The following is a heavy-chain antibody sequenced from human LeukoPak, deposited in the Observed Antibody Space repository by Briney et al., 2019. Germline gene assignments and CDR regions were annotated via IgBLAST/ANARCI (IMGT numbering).Heavy chain of an antibody. Sequence: GGSLRLSCAASGFTFSSYWMHWVRQVPGKGLVWVARINPGRSSITYADSVKGRFTISRDNAKNTLYLQMDSRRAEDTGVYYCARSSQADDYWGQGTLVTVSS. D-gene: IGHD6-13*01. V-gene: IGHV3-74*01. J-gene: IGHJ4*02. CDR3: ARSSQADDY. CDR2: INPGRSSI. CDR1: GFTFSSYW.